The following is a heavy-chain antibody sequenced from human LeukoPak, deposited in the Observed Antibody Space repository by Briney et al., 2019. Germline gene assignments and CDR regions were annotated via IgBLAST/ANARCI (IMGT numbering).Heavy chain of an antibody. J-gene: IGHJ4*02. V-gene: IGHV4-30-4*08. D-gene: IGHD3-22*01. CDR1: GGSISSGDYY. CDR3: ARDAYYYDSSGYSPYFDY. CDR2: VYYSGST. Sequence: PSQTLSLTCTVAGGSISSGDYYWSWIRQPPGKGLEWIGYVYYSGSTYYNPSLKRRVTISVDTSKNQFSLKLSSVTAADTAVYYCARDAYYYDSSGYSPYFDYWGQGTLVTVSS.